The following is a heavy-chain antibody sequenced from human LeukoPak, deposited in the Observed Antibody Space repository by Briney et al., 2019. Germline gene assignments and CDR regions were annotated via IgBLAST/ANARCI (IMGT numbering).Heavy chain of an antibody. D-gene: IGHD6-19*01. J-gene: IGHJ3*02. CDR2: IYYSGST. V-gene: IGHV4-39*07. CDR1: GGSISGSSYY. Sequence: SETLSLTCTVSGGSISGSSYYWGWIRQPPGKGLEWIGSIYYSGSTYYNPSLKSRVTISVDTSKNQFSLKLSSVTAADTAVYYCASQWPHDAFDIWGQGTMVTVSS. CDR3: ASQWPHDAFDI.